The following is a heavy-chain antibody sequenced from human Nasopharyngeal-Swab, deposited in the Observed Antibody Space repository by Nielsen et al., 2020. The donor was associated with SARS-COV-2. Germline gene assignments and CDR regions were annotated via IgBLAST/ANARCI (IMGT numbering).Heavy chain of an antibody. D-gene: IGHD3-10*01. CDR1: GFTFNIYA. Sequence: GGSLRLSCAASGFTFNIYAMAWVRRAPGRGLQWVTGFSASGGSTYYTDSVKGRFSISRDNSKNTLFLQMHSLRVEDTAVYYCAKDGVVRGDALDLWGQGTMVTVFS. CDR2: FSASGGST. CDR3: AKDGVVRGDALDL. J-gene: IGHJ3*01. V-gene: IGHV3-23*01.